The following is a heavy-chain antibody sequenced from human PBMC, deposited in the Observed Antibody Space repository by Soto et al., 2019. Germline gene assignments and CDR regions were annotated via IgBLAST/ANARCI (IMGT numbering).Heavy chain of an antibody. J-gene: IGHJ4*02. D-gene: IGHD3-9*01. Sequence: QVQLVQSGGEMKKPGASVKVSCKASDYTFTTSGITWVRQAPGQGLEWMGWISPYNGDTNYAHKFRGRVTMTTDTSTSTAYMELRSLKSADTAVYYCATKTTIFPDYWGQGTLVTVSS. CDR2: ISPYNGDT. CDR3: ATKTTIFPDY. V-gene: IGHV1-18*01. CDR1: DYTFTTSG.